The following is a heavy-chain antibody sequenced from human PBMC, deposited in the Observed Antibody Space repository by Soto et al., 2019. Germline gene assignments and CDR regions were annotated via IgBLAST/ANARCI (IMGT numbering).Heavy chain of an antibody. CDR2: IYPGDSDT. CDR1: GYSFTSYW. CDR3: ARGGEYQLLSPAYDYYYGMDV. J-gene: IGHJ6*02. D-gene: IGHD2-2*01. Sequence: GESLKISCKGSGYSFTSYWIGWVRQMPGKGPEWRGIIYPGDSDTRYSPSFQGQVTISDDKSISTAYLQWSSLKASDTAMYYCARGGEYQLLSPAYDYYYGMDVGGQGTTVTVSS. V-gene: IGHV5-51*01.